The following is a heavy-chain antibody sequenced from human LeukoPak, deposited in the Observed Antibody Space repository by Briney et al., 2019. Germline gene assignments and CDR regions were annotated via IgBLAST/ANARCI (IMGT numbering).Heavy chain of an antibody. Sequence: GASVTVSFKGSGYTFTNYGISWVRQAPGQGLEWMGWISAYNGNTNYAQKLQGRVTMTTDTSTSTAYMELRSLRSDDTAVYYCATHNPTQQSFDYWGQGTLVTVSS. CDR3: ATHNPTQQSFDY. D-gene: IGHD6-13*01. V-gene: IGHV1-18*01. CDR2: ISAYNGNT. J-gene: IGHJ4*02. CDR1: GYTFTNYG.